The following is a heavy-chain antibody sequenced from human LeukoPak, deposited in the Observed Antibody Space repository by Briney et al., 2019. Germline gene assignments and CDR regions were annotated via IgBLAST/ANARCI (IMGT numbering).Heavy chain of an antibody. D-gene: IGHD6-6*01. CDR2: RSIYNGNT. J-gene: IGHJ4*02. CDR3: ARGGPFPSGSSSRGYYLDY. Sequence: ASVKVSCKASGYDFINCGISWVRQAPGQGREWMGWRSIYNGNTDYKLQGRVTMTTDTSTSTAYMEVRSLRSDDTAVYYCARGGPFPSGSSSRGYYLDYWGQGTLVTVSS. CDR1: GYDFINCG. V-gene: IGHV1-18*01.